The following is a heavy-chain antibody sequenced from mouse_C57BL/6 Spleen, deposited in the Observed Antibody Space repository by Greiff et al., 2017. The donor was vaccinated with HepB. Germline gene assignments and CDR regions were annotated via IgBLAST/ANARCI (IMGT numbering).Heavy chain of an antibody. J-gene: IGHJ2*01. V-gene: IGHV1-72*01. CDR3: ARLGHLLYFDY. D-gene: IGHD3-3*01. CDR1: GYTFTSYW. Sequence: VQLQQSGAELVKPGASVKLSCKASGYTFTSYWMHWVKQSPGRGLEWIGRIDPSSGGTKYNEKFKSKATLTVDKPSSTAYMQLSSLTSEDSAVYYCARLGHLLYFDYWGQGTTLTVSS. CDR2: IDPSSGGT.